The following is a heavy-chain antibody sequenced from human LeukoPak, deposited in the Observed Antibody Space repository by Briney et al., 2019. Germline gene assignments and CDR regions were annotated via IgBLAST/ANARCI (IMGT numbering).Heavy chain of an antibody. D-gene: IGHD3-3*01. V-gene: IGHV4-4*09. CDR1: GGSISSYY. Sequence: SETLSLTCTVSGGSISSYYWSWIRQPPGKGLERIGYIYTSGSTNYNPSLKSRVTISVDTSKNQFSLKLSSVTAADTAVYYCARFAESTIFGVVTRRRAFWFDPWGQGTLVTVSS. J-gene: IGHJ5*02. CDR3: ARFAESTIFGVVTRRRAFWFDP. CDR2: IYTSGST.